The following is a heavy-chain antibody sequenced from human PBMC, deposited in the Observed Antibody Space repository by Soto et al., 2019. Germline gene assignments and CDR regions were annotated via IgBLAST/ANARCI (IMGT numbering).Heavy chain of an antibody. D-gene: IGHD1-26*01. J-gene: IGHJ4*02. Sequence: QITLKESGPTLVKPTQTLTLTCTFSGFSLSTSGVGVGWIRQPPGRALEWLALIYWDDDKRYSPSLKSRLTITNDTSKNQVFLTLTNMDPVDTATYYCARRRGGTYDYWGQGTLVTVSS. V-gene: IGHV2-5*02. CDR1: GFSLSTSGVG. CDR2: IYWDDDK. CDR3: ARRRGGTYDY.